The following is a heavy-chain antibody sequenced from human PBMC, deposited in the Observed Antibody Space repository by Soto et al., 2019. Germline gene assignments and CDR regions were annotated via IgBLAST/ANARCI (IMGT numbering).Heavy chain of an antibody. J-gene: IGHJ3*02. CDR3: ARDPGKDSSGYYYGQSHAFDI. CDR1: GYPFTSYG. Sequence: ASVKVSSKASGYPFTSYGISWVRQAPGQGLEWMGWINPSGGSTSYAQKFQGRVTMTRDTSTSTVYMELSSLRSEDTAVYYCARDPGKDSSGYYYGQSHAFDIWAQGTMVTVSS. V-gene: IGHV1-46*01. D-gene: IGHD3-22*01. CDR2: INPSGGST.